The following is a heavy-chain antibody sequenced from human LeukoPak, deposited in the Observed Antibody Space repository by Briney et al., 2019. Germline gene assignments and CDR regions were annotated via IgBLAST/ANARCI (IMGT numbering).Heavy chain of an antibody. V-gene: IGHV3-66*01. Sequence: GGSLRLSCAASGFTVSSNYMTWVRQAPGKGLEWVSVIYSGGSTYYADSVKGRFTISRDNSKNTLYLQMNSLRAEDTAVYYCARDHIAAAAVPFDYWGQGTLVTVSS. D-gene: IGHD6-13*01. CDR3: ARDHIAAAAVPFDY. J-gene: IGHJ4*02. CDR2: IYSGGST. CDR1: GFTVSSNY.